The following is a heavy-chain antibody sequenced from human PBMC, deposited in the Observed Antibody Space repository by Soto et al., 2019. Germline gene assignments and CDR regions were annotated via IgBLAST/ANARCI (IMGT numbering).Heavy chain of an antibody. J-gene: IGHJ6*02. CDR2: ISGSGGST. Sequence: HPAGSLRLSCAASGFTFSSYAMSWVRQAPGKGLEWVSAISGSGGSTYYADSVKGRFTISRENYKKTLYLQMNSLRAEDTAVYYCAKGPYSGYDLTYSYYYGMDVWGQGTKVTVYS. CDR3: AKGPYSGYDLTYSYYYGMDV. D-gene: IGHD5-12*01. CDR1: GFTFSSYA. V-gene: IGHV3-23*01.